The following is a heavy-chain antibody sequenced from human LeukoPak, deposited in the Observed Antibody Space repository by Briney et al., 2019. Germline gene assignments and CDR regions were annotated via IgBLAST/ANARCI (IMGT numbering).Heavy chain of an antibody. CDR1: GGSFSGYY. CDR3: AREAGAAAGTGFDY. V-gene: IGHV4-34*01. D-gene: IGHD6-13*01. CDR2: INHSGST. J-gene: IGHJ4*02. Sequence: PSETLSLTCAVYGGSFSGYYWSWIRQPPGKGLEWIGEINHSGSTNYNPSLKSRVTISVDTSKNQFSLKLSSVTAADTAVYYCAREAGAAAGTGFDYWGQGTLVTVSS.